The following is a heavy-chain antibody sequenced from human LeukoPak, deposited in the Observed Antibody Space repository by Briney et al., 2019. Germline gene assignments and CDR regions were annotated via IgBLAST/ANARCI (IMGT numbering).Heavy chain of an antibody. D-gene: IGHD2-21*02. Sequence: GGSLRLSCAASGFPFSSYWMNWVRQAPGKGLEWVANIKQDGSEKRYVDSVKGRFTISRDNARTSLYLQMDSLRAEDTAVYFCARDGRDSPFDDWGQGALVTVSS. CDR3: ARDGRDSPFDD. J-gene: IGHJ4*02. V-gene: IGHV3-7*01. CDR1: GFPFSSYW. CDR2: IKQDGSEK.